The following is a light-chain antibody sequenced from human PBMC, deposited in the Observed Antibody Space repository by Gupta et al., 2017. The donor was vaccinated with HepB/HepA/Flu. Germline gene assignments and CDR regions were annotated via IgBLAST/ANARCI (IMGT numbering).Light chain of an antibody. Sequence: QSALTQPASVSGSPGQSITISCTGTSRDIGSYNPVSWYQQYPGKAPKLMIYEVSKRPSGVSNRFSGSKSGNTASLTISGLQAEDEADYYCCSYASTSTLLFGGGTKLTVL. J-gene: IGLJ2*01. CDR1: SRDIGSYNP. CDR2: EVS. CDR3: CSYASTSTLL. V-gene: IGLV2-23*02.